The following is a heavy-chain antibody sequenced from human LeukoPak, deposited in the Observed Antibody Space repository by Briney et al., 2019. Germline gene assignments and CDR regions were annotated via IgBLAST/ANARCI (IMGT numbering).Heavy chain of an antibody. CDR2: MNPNIGNT. D-gene: IGHD3-16*01. Sequence: SSVKVSCKASGYTFTNYDINWVRQATGQGLEWMGLMNPNIGNTDYAQKSQPRVTMTRNTSISTAYMELSSLRCEDTAVYYCAGGHGDYYYYYGMDVWGEGNTVTVSS. V-gene: IGHV1-8*01. J-gene: IGHJ6*04. CDR1: GYTFTNYD. CDR3: AGGHGDYYYYYGMDV.